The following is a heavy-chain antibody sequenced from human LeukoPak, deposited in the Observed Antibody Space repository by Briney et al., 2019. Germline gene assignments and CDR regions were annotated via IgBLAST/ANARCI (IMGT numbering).Heavy chain of an antibody. Sequence: PGGSLRLSCAASGFTFTYYHMHWVRQAPGKGLEWVSYINSRSATPYYADSVKGRFTISRDNAMNSLYLEINSLRAEDTAVYYCARGTYSSGWLEFSDFDFWGQGILVTVSS. V-gene: IGHV3-48*01. CDR3: ARGTYSSGWLEFSDFDF. J-gene: IGHJ4*02. CDR1: GFTFTYYH. CDR2: INSRSATP. D-gene: IGHD6-19*01.